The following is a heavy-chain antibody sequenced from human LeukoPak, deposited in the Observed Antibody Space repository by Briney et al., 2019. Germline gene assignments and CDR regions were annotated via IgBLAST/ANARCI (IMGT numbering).Heavy chain of an antibody. V-gene: IGHV3-23*01. CDR1: GFIFGSYD. D-gene: IGHD1/OR15-1a*01. CDR3: AKYNGQLLEQWYYDY. Sequence: GGSLRLSCAASGFIFGSYDMSWVRQAPGKGLEWVSSIDKNDATTNYADSVRGRFTISRDNSKNTLHLQMSSLRAEDTAVYYCAKYNGQLLEQWYYDYWGQGTLVTVSA. CDR2: IDKNDATT. J-gene: IGHJ4*02.